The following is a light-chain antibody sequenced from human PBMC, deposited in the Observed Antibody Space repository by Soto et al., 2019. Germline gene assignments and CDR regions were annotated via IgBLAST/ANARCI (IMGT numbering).Light chain of an antibody. CDR3: QQRNNWPAIS. Sequence: EIVLTQSPGTLSLSPGERATLSCRAIQSVSSSYLAWYQQKPGQAPRLLIYEASNRATGIPARFSGSGSGTDFTLNISSLEPEDFAVYYCQQRNNWPAISFGQGTRLEIK. V-gene: IGKV3D-20*02. J-gene: IGKJ5*01. CDR2: EAS. CDR1: QSVSSSY.